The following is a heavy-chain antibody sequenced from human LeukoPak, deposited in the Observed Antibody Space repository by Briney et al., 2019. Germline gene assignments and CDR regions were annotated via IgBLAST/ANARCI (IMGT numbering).Heavy chain of an antibody. CDR2: ISGSGGST. CDR1: GFTFSSYA. V-gene: IGHV3-23*01. J-gene: IGHJ4*02. CDR3: AKVGGMVRGSFDY. D-gene: IGHD3-10*01. Sequence: PGGSLRLSCAAAGFTFSSYAMSWVRQAPGKGLEWVSAISGSGGSTYYADSVKGRFTVSRDNSKNTLYLQMNSLRAEDTAVYYCAKVGGMVRGSFDYWGQGTLVTVSS.